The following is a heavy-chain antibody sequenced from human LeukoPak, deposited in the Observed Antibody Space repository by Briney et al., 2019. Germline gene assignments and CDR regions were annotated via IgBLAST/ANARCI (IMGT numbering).Heavy chain of an antibody. Sequence: GGSLRLSCTASGITFTTYAMSWVRQAPGKGLEWVSSISSSSSYIYYADSVKGRFTISRDNAKNSLYLQMNSLRAEDTAVYYCAGSTLVAAEWGQGTLVTVSS. D-gene: IGHD6-13*01. CDR3: AGSTLVAAE. CDR1: GITFTTYA. CDR2: ISSSSSYI. V-gene: IGHV3-21*01. J-gene: IGHJ4*02.